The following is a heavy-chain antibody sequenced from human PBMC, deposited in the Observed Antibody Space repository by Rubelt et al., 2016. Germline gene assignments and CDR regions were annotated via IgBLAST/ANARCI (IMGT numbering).Heavy chain of an antibody. CDR3: VRDVH. V-gene: IGHV3-7*03. CDR2: IKFDGTAK. J-gene: IGHJ4*02. Sequence: EVLLVEFGGGLVQPAGSLRLSCASSGFTFGTSWMNWVRQAPGQGQERVATIKFDGTAKYYLDSVKCRITISRDNAQNALDLQVKALSAEDRAVYYCVRDVHWGRGTLVTVSS. CDR1: GFTFGTSW.